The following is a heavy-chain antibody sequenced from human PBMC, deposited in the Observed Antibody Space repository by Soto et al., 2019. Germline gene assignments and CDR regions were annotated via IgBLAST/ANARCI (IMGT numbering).Heavy chain of an antibody. D-gene: IGHD6-6*01. CDR2: IYPDNSDT. CDR3: ARLKDTSSGSPFDS. J-gene: IGHJ4*02. V-gene: IGHV5-51*01. Sequence: GESLKISCKDAAYTFSTYWIGWVRQMPGRGPEWMGIIYPDNSDTRYSPSFQGQVTISADKSTNTAYLQLSSLKASDTATYYCARLKDTSSGSPFDSWGQGTLVTVSS. CDR1: AYTFSTYW.